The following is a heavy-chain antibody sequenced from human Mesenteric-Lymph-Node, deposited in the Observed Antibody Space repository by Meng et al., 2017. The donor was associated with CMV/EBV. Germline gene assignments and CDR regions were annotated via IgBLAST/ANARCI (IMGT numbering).Heavy chain of an antibody. CDR1: GFTFSSYW. CDR3: ARDYYDSSGYYEDAFDI. J-gene: IGHJ3*02. CDR2: INSDESST. V-gene: IGHV3-74*01. D-gene: IGHD3-22*01. Sequence: GESLKISCAASGFTFSSYWMHWVRQVPGKGLEWVSRINSDESSTSYADSVKGRFTISRDNAKNTLYLQMNSLRAEDTAVYYCARDYYDSSGYYEDAFDIWGQGTMVTVSS.